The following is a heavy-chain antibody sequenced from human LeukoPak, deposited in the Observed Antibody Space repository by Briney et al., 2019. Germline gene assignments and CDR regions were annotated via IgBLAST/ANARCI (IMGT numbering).Heavy chain of an antibody. D-gene: IGHD6-13*01. CDR1: GFTFSSYW. CDR2: IKQDGSEK. CDR3: ARDLRRGYSSSWHWFDP. Sequence: GGSLRLPCAASGFTFSSYWMSWVRQAPGKGLEWVANIKQDGSEKYYVDSVKGRFTISRDNAKNSLYLQMNSLRAEDTAVYYCARDLRRGYSSSWHWFDPWGQGTLVTVSS. J-gene: IGHJ5*02. V-gene: IGHV3-7*01.